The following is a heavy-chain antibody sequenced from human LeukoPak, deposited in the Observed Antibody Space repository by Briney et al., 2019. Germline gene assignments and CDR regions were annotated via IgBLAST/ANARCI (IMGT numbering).Heavy chain of an antibody. V-gene: IGHV3-21*01. CDR3: ARGFSYSSSWYVDH. CDR1: GFTFSNYN. D-gene: IGHD6-13*01. CDR2: ISSSSSYI. J-gene: IGHJ4*02. Sequence: GGSLRLSCAASGFTFSNYNMNWVRQAPGEGLEWVSSISSSSSYIYYADSVKGRFTISRDNAKNSLYLQMNSLRAEDTAVYYCARGFSYSSSWYVDHWGQGTLVTVSS.